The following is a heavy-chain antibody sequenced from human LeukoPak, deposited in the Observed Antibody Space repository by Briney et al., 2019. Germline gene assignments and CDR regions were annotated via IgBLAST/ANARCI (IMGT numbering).Heavy chain of an antibody. CDR1: GFTFSSYA. CDR3: AIRSYYGSGTYWDY. J-gene: IGHJ4*02. V-gene: IGHV3-23*01. Sequence: GGSLRLSCAASGFTFSSYAMSWVRQAPGKGLEWVSAISGSGGSTYYADSLKGRFTISRDNSKNTLYLQMNSLRAEDTAVYYCAIRSYYGSGTYWDYWGQGTLVTVSS. CDR2: ISGSGGST. D-gene: IGHD3-10*01.